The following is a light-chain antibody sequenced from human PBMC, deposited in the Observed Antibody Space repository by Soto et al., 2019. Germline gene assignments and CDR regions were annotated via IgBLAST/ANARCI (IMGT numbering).Light chain of an antibody. CDR3: LQSNSYPWT. J-gene: IGKJ1*01. Sequence: DIEMTQSPSAMSASVGDRVTITCRASQGIRNYLAWLQQKPGKVPKRLIYAASSLQGGGPSRFRASGSGTAFTLTISSLQPEDSATYYCLQSNSYPWTFCQGTKVEI. CDR1: QGIRNY. CDR2: AAS. V-gene: IGKV1-17*03.